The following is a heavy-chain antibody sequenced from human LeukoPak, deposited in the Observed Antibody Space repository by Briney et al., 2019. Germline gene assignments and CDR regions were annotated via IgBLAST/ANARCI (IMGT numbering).Heavy chain of an antibody. Sequence: SETLSLTCTVSGGSISSYYWSRIRQPPGKGLEWIGYIYYSGSTNYNPSLKSRVTISVDTSKNQFSLKLSSVTAADTAVYYCARVSSSWYQDWYFDLWGRGTLVTVSS. CDR3: ARVSSSWYQDWYFDL. D-gene: IGHD6-13*01. J-gene: IGHJ2*01. CDR1: GGSISSYY. V-gene: IGHV4-59*12. CDR2: IYYSGST.